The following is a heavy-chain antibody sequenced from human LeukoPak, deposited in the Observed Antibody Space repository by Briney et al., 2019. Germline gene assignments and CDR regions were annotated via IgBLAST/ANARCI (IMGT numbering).Heavy chain of an antibody. J-gene: IGHJ6*03. D-gene: IGHD4-23*01. V-gene: IGHV3-48*03. CDR3: AKVWSTVVTPGYYYYMDV. CDR1: GFTFSSYE. Sequence: GGSLRLSCAASGFTFSSYEMNWVRQAPGKGLEWVSYISSSGSTIYYADSVKGRFTISRDNSKNTLYLQMNSLRAEDTAVYYCAKVWSTVVTPGYYYYMDVWGKGTTVTISS. CDR2: ISSSGSTI.